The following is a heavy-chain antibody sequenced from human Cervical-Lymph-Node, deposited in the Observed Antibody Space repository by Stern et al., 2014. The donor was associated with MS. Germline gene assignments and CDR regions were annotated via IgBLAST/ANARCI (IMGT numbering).Heavy chain of an antibody. V-gene: IGHV1-8*01. CDR2: TNTDSGNA. CDR1: GYTFTRYA. CDR3: APSQGAI. Sequence: QVQLVQSGAEVRKPGASVKVSCKASGYTFTRYAISWVRQATGQGLEWVGWTNTDSGNAAYAQKFQGRVTVTSNTYRSTAYLELRGLKSEDTAVYYCAPSQGAIWGQGTLVTVSS. D-gene: IGHD3-16*01. J-gene: IGHJ4*02.